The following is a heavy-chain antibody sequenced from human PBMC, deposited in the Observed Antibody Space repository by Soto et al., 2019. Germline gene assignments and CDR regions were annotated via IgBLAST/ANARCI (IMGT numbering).Heavy chain of an antibody. D-gene: IGHD6-6*01. CDR3: AKGLEYSSSDYYYYGMDV. CDR2: ISGSGGST. V-gene: IGHV3-23*01. CDR1: GFTFSSYA. J-gene: IGHJ6*02. Sequence: GGSLRLSCAASGFTFSSYAMSWVRQAPGKGLEWVSAISGSGGSTYYADSVKGRFTISRDNSKNTLYLQMNSLRAEDTAVYYCAKGLEYSSSDYYYYGMDVWGQGTTVTVSS.